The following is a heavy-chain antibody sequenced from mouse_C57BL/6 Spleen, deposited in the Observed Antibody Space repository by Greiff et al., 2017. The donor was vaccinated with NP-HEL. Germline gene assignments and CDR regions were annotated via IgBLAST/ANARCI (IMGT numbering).Heavy chain of an antibody. V-gene: IGHV1-4*01. D-gene: IGHD2-2*01. CDR3: AREGYGYDGYAMDY. CDR1: GYTFTSYT. CDR2: INPSSGYT. Sequence: QVQLQQSGAELARPGASVKMSCKASGYTFTSYTMHWVKQRPGQGLEWIGYINPSSGYTKYNQKFKDKATLTADKSSSTAYMQLSSLTSEDSAVYYCAREGYGYDGYAMDYWGQGTSVTVSS. J-gene: IGHJ4*01.